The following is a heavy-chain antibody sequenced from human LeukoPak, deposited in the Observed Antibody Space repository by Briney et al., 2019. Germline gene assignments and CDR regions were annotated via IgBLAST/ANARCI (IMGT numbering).Heavy chain of an antibody. Sequence: GGSLRLSCAASGFTFSSYWMSWVRQAPGKGLEWVANIKRDGSEKYYVDSVKGRFTISRDNTKNSLYLQMNSLRAEDTAVYYCAKGAVAAPGVFVDIWGQGTMVTVSS. V-gene: IGHV3-7*01. CDR3: AKGAVAAPGVFVDI. J-gene: IGHJ3*02. CDR2: IKRDGSEK. CDR1: GFTFSSYW. D-gene: IGHD6-19*01.